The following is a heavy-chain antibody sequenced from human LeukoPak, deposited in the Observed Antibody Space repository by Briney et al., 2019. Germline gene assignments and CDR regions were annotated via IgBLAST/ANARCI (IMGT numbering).Heavy chain of an antibody. J-gene: IGHJ4*02. D-gene: IGHD3-10*01. CDR3: ARRLIIRGRFND. CDR2: INHVGST. Sequence: SETLSLTCGVYGGSFTDCFWSWVRQPPGKRLEWIGEINHVGSTNYNPSLKSRVTLSVDKSTNQVSLNLTSVTVADTAVYYCARRLIIRGRFNDWGQGALVTVSS. CDR1: GGSFTDCF. V-gene: IGHV4-34*01.